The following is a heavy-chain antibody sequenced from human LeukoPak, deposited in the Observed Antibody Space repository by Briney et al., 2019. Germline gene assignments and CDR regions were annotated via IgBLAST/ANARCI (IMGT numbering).Heavy chain of an antibody. J-gene: IGHJ6*02. CDR3: ARQFGERIRSYGVDV. D-gene: IGHD3-10*01. CDR1: GFTFDDYG. CDR2: INWNGGST. Sequence: GGSLRLSCAASGFTFDDYGMSWVRQAPGKGLEWVSGINWNGGSTGYADSVKGRFTISRDNAKNSLYLQMNSLRAEDTALYHCARQFGERIRSYGVDVWGQGTTVTVSS. V-gene: IGHV3-20*01.